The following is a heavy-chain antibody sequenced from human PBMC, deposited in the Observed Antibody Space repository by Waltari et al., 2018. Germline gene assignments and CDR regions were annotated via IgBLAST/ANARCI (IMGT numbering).Heavy chain of an antibody. V-gene: IGHV4-39*07. Sequence: QLQLQESGPGLVKPSETLSLTCTVSGGSISSSSYYWGWIRQPQGKGLEWIGGIYYSGCTDYNPSLNSRVTISLYTSKNQFSLMLISVTAADMAVYYCASPTHMSAAGAFDYCGQGTLVTVSS. CDR1: GGSISSSSYY. D-gene: IGHD6-13*01. J-gene: IGHJ4*02. CDR2: IYYSGCT. CDR3: ASPTHMSAAGAFDY.